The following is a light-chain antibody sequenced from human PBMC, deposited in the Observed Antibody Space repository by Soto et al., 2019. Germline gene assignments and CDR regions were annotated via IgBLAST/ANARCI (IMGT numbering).Light chain of an antibody. CDR3: QQYYNWPRT. CDR2: GAS. V-gene: IGKV3-20*01. Sequence: EIVLTQSPGTLSLSPGEIATLSFSASQSVSSNYVAWFHQKPGQAPRLLIYGASSRATGVPDRFSGSGSGTEFTLTISSLQPEDFAVYYCQQYYNWPRTFGQGTKVDI. CDR1: QSVSSNY. J-gene: IGKJ1*01.